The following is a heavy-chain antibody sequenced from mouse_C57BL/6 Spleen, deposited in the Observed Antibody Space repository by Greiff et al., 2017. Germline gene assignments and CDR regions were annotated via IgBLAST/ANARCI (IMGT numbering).Heavy chain of an antibody. CDR1: GYTFTSYT. J-gene: IGHJ4*01. CDR3: ARGHGDYAMDY. CDR2: INPSSGYT. V-gene: IGHV1-4*01. Sequence: VQLQQSGAELARPGASVKMSCKASGYTFTSYTMHWVKQRPGQGLEWIGYINPSSGYTKYNQKFKDKATLTADKSSSTAYMQLSSLTSEDSAVYDCARGHGDYAMDYWGQGTSVTVSS. D-gene: IGHD1-1*02.